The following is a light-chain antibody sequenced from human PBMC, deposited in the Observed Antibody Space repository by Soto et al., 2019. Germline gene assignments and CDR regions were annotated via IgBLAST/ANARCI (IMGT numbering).Light chain of an antibody. CDR2: LNN. V-gene: IGLV1-44*01. CDR3: ASWDDSLNAVV. CDR1: SSNIESNA. J-gene: IGLJ2*01. Sequence: QSAPTQPPSASGTPGQRVTISCSGSSSNIESNAVNWYQHLPGTAPKLLIYLNNQRPSGVTARFSGSKSGTSASLAISGLQSEDEADYYCASWDDSLNAVVFGGGTKLTVL.